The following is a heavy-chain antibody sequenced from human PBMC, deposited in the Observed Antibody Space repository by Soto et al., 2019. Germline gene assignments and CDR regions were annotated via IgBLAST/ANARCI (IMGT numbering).Heavy chain of an antibody. V-gene: IGHV1-69*13. CDR2: IIPIFGTA. Sequence: SVKVSCKASGGTFSSYAISWVRQAPGQGLEWMGGIIPIFGTANYAQKFQGRVTITADESTSTAYMELSSLRYEDTAVYYCARAFIAVAGSEYYYYGMDVWGQGTTVTVSS. CDR1: GGTFSSYA. CDR3: ARAFIAVAGSEYYYYGMDV. J-gene: IGHJ6*02. D-gene: IGHD6-19*01.